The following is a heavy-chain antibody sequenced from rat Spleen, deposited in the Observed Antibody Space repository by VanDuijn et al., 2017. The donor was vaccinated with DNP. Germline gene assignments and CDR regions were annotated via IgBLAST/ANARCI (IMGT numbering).Heavy chain of an antibody. CDR1: GFIFSKYG. CDR2: ISTNGDNS. V-gene: IGHV5S13*01. Sequence: EVQLVESGGGLVQPGRSLKLSCAASGFIFSKYGMAWVRQTPTQGLEWVASISTNGDNSYYRDSVKGRFTISRDNAKNTQYLQMDSLRSEDTATYYCAIHSEWWGAYYFDYWGQGVMVSVSS. D-gene: IGHD1-1*01. J-gene: IGHJ2*01. CDR3: AIHSEWWGAYYFDY.